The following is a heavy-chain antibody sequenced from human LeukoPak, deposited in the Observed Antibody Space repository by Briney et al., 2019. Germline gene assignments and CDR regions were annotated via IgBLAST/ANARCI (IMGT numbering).Heavy chain of an antibody. Sequence: GASVKVSCKASGYTFTSYGISWVRQAPGQGLEWMGWISAYNGNTNYAQKLQGRVTMTTDTSTSTAYMELRSLRSDDTAVYYCARVGDCSSASCYYYYMDVWGKGTTVTVSS. CDR1: GYTFTSYG. D-gene: IGHD2-2*01. V-gene: IGHV1-18*01. J-gene: IGHJ6*03. CDR3: ARVGDCSSASCYYYYMDV. CDR2: ISAYNGNT.